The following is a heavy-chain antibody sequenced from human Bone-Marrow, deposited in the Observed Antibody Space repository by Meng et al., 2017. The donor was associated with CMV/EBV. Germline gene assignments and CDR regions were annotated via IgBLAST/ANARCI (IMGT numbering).Heavy chain of an antibody. CDR2: TSATSSSI. D-gene: IGHD2-2*01. Sequence: GGSLRLSCAASGFTAKTYTMNWVRQAPGQGLGWVSSTSATSSSIYYADSVKGRFTISRDNAKNTLFLQMNSLRVEDTAMYYCAKAAVFEKIVVVPTAIDSWGRGTLVTVSS. J-gene: IGHJ5*01. CDR1: GFTAKTYT. CDR3: AKAAVFEKIVVVPTAIDS. V-gene: IGHV3-21*04.